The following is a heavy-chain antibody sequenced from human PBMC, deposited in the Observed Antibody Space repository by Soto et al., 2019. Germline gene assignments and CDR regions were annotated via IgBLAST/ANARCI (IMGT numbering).Heavy chain of an antibody. Sequence: QVQLQQWGAGLLKPSETLSLTCAVYGGSFSGYYWSWIRQPPGKGLEWIGEINHSGSTNYNPSLKSRVTISVVTSKNQLSLKLRSVTDADTAVYYCARGQRYFDWLLWAFDYWGQGTLVTVSS. D-gene: IGHD3-9*01. V-gene: IGHV4-34*01. CDR3: ARGQRYFDWLLWAFDY. CDR2: INHSGST. J-gene: IGHJ4*02. CDR1: GGSFSGYY.